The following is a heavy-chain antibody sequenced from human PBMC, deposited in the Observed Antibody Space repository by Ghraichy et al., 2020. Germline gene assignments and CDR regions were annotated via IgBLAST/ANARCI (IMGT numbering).Heavy chain of an antibody. Sequence: GGSLRLSCAASGFTFGTYAMGWVRQAPGKGLEWVATISGGAGTDTFFGDSVAGRITISTDTSQNTVYLQMKSLGAGDTAVHDCAREHMRIWCLFDYWGQGTLVTVSS. CDR1: GFTFGTYA. V-gene: IGHV3-23*01. CDR3: AREHMRIWCLFDY. J-gene: IGHJ4*02. CDR2: ISGGAGTDT. D-gene: IGHD2-21*02.